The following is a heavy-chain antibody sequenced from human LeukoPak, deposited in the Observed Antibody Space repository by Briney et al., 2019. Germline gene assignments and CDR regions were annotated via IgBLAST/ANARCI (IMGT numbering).Heavy chain of an antibody. CDR3: ARGPATVTINWFDP. D-gene: IGHD4-17*01. CDR2: ISAYNGNT. J-gene: IGHJ5*02. V-gene: IGHV1-18*01. CDR1: GYTFTSYG. Sequence: ASVKVSCKASGYTFTSYGISWVRQAPGQGLEWMGWISAYNGNTNYAQKLQGRVTMTTDTSTSTAYMELRSLRSEDTAVYYCARGPATVTINWFDPWGQGTLVTVSS.